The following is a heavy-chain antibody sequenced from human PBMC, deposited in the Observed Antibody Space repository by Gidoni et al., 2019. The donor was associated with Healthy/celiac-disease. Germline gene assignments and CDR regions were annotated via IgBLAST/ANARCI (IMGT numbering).Heavy chain of an antibody. J-gene: IGHJ4*02. D-gene: IGHD2-15*01. CDR3: ARGYCSGGSCYSFDY. CDR1: GYSFTSYW. Sequence: EVQLVQSGAEVKKPGESLRIACTGSGYSFTSYWISGVRQMPGKGLEWMGRIYPSDSYTNYSPSFQGHVTISADKSISTAYLQWSSLKASDTAMYYCARGYCSGGSCYSFDYWGQGTLVTVSS. CDR2: IYPSDSYT. V-gene: IGHV5-10-1*03.